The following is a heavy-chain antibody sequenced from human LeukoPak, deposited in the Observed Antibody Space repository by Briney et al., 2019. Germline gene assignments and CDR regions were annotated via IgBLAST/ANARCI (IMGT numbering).Heavy chain of an antibody. CDR1: GYTFTSYG. Sequence: APVKVSCKASGYTFTSYGISWVRQAPGQGLEWMGWISAYNGNTNYAQKLQGRVTMTRNTSISTAYMELSSLRSEDTAVYYCARNYYDSSGYPDYWGQGTLVTVSS. V-gene: IGHV1-18*01. CDR3: ARNYYDSSGYPDY. D-gene: IGHD3-22*01. CDR2: ISAYNGNT. J-gene: IGHJ4*02.